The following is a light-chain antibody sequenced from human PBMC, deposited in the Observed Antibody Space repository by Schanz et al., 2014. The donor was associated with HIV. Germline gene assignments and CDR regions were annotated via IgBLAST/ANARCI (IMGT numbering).Light chain of an antibody. CDR2: EVS. Sequence: QSALTQPASVSGSPGQSITISCTGTSSDVGAYNGVSWFQQHPGKAPKLMIYEVSKRPSGVPDRFSGSKSGNTASLTVSGLQAEDEADYYCSSYAGSNNPVVFGGGTKLTVL. J-gene: IGLJ2*01. V-gene: IGLV2-8*01. CDR1: SSDVGAYNG. CDR3: SSYAGSNNPVV.